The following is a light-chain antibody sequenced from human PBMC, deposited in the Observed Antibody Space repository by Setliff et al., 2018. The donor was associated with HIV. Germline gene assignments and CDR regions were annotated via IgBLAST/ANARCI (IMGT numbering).Light chain of an antibody. CDR3: SSYSINNLYV. V-gene: IGLV2-14*03. CDR2: NVD. J-gene: IGLJ1*01. Sequence: QSVLPQPASVSGSPGQSITISCTGTSSDIGSSNFVSWYQQHPGKAPKVMIYNVDKRPSGVSNRFSGSKSGNTASLTISGLQTEDEADYYCSSYSINNLYVFATGTKV. CDR1: SSDIGSSNF.